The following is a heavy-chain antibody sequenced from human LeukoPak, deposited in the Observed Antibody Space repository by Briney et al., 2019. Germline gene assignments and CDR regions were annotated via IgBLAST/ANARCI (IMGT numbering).Heavy chain of an antibody. D-gene: IGHD5-12*01. Sequence: GGSLRLSCAASGFTFSSYEMNWLRQTPGKGLEWVSYISKTSNTRDYADSVKGRFTISRDNDKNSLSLQMNSLRDEDTAVYYCARDRGYSNYYDYWGQGTLVTVSS. CDR3: ARDRGYSNYYDY. V-gene: IGHV3-48*03. CDR2: ISKTSNTR. J-gene: IGHJ4*02. CDR1: GFTFSSYE.